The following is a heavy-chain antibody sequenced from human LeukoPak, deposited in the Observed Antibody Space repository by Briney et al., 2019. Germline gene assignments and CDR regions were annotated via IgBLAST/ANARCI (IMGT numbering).Heavy chain of an antibody. CDR3: ARTTVVIRNFDY. D-gene: IGHD4-23*01. CDR2: IYHSGST. J-gene: IGHJ4*02. V-gene: IGHV4-38-2*01. Sequence: EASETLSLTCAVSGYSISSGYYWGWIRQPLGKGLEWIGSIYHSGSTYYNPSLKSRVTISVDTSKNQFSLKLSSVTAADTAVYYCARTTVVIRNFDYWGQGTLVTVSS. CDR1: GYSISSGYY.